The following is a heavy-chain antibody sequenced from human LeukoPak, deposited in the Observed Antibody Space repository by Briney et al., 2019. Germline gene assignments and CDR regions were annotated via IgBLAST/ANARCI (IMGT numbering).Heavy chain of an antibody. V-gene: IGHV1-69*05. CDR1: GGTFSSYA. CDR2: IIPIFGTA. Sequence: SVKVSCKASGGTFSSYAISWVRQAPGQGLEWMGGIIPIFGTANYAQKFQGRVTITTDESTSTAYMELSSLRSEDTAAYYCARAAVPAAGDAFDIWGQGTMVTVSS. D-gene: IGHD2-2*01. J-gene: IGHJ3*02. CDR3: ARAAVPAAGDAFDI.